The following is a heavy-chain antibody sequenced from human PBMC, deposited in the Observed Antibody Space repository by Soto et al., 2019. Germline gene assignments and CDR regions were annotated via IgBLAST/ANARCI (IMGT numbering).Heavy chain of an antibody. CDR1: GGSISSGGYY. CDR2: IYYSGST. CDR3: ARVPRYYDILTGDREWFDY. D-gene: IGHD3-9*01. V-gene: IGHV4-31*03. Sequence: SETLSLTCTVSGGSISSGGYYWSWIRQHPGKGLEWIGYIYYSGSTYYNPSLKSRVTISVDTSKNQFSLKLSSVTAADTAVYYCARVPRYYDILTGDREWFDYWGQGTLVTSPQ. J-gene: IGHJ4*02.